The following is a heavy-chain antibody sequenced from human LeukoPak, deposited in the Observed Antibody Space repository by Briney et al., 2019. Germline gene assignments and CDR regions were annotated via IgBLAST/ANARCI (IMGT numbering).Heavy chain of an antibody. J-gene: IGHJ4*02. CDR3: ARVSQTPGGRGYFDY. D-gene: IGHD2-15*01. Sequence: GGSLRLSCAASGFTFSSYSMNWVRQAPGKGLEWVSYISSSSSTIYYADSVKGRFTISRDNAKNSLYLQMNSLRAEDTAVYYCARVSQTPGGRGYFDYWGQGTLLTVSS. V-gene: IGHV3-48*01. CDR1: GFTFSSYS. CDR2: ISSSSSTI.